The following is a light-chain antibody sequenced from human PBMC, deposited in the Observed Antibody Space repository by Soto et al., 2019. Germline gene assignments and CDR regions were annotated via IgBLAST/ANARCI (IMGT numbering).Light chain of an antibody. CDR2: EVT. J-gene: IGLJ3*02. CDR1: SSDIGSYNY. CDR3: CSYRSSRTWV. Sequence: ALTQPASVSGSPGQSITISCTGTSSDIGSYNYVSWYQHYPGKAPRLLIYEVTNRPSGVSNRFSGSKSGNTASLTISGLQAEDDADYYCCSYRSSRTWVFGGGTKLTVL. V-gene: IGLV2-14*01.